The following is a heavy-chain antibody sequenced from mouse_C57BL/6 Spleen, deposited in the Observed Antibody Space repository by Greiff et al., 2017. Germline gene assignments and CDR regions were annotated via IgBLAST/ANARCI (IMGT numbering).Heavy chain of an antibody. CDR3: ARSVLSFFAF. CDR2: INPSTGGT. J-gene: IGHJ3*01. D-gene: IGHD1-1*02. V-gene: IGHV1-42*01. CDR1: GYSFTGYY. Sequence: EVQLQQSGPELVKPGASVKISCKASGYSFTGYYMNWVKQSPEKSLEWIGEINPSTGGTTYNQKFKAKATLPVDKSSSTAYMQLKSLTSEDSAVYYCARSVLSFFAFWGKGTLVTVSA.